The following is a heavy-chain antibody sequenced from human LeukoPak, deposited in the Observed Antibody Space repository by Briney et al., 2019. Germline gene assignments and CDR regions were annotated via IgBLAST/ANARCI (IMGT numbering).Heavy chain of an antibody. CDR1: GGSISSYY. J-gene: IGHJ3*02. Sequence: SETLSLTCTVSGGSISSYYWSWIRQPPGKGLEWIGYIYYSGSTNYNPSLKSRVAISVDTSKNQFSLKLSSVTAADTAVYYCASANWKVRDAFDIWGQGTMVTVSS. D-gene: IGHD1-20*01. V-gene: IGHV4-59*08. CDR3: ASANWKVRDAFDI. CDR2: IYYSGST.